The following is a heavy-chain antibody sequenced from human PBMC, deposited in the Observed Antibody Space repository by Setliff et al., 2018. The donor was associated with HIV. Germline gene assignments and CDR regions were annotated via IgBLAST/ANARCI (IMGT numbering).Heavy chain of an antibody. Sequence: SETLSLTCTVSAVSIGGYSWSWIRQSPGKGLEWIGSIYSTDTTNHNPSLESRVTISVDKSKNQFSLKLSSVTAADTAVHYCARHDADGGGPFFQHWGQGTPVTVSS. V-gene: IGHV4-4*09. D-gene: IGHD3-16*01. CDR2: IYSTDTT. CDR3: ARHDADGGGPFFQH. J-gene: IGHJ1*01. CDR1: AVSIGGYS.